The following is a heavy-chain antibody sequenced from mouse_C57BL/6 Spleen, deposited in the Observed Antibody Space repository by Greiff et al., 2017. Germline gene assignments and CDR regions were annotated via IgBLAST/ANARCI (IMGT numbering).Heavy chain of an antibody. V-gene: IGHV2-2*01. D-gene: IGHD3-3*01. CDR2: IWSGGST. CDR3: AGLGSPFAY. Sequence: QVQLQQSGPGLVQPSQSLSITCTVSGFSLTSYGVHWVRQSPGKGLEWLGVIWSGGSTDYNAAFISRLSISKDNSKSQVFFKMNSLQADDTAIYYCAGLGSPFAYWGQGTLVTVSA. CDR1: GFSLTSYG. J-gene: IGHJ3*01.